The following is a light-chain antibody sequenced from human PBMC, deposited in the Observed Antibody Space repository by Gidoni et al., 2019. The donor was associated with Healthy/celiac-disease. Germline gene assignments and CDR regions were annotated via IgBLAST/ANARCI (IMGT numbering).Light chain of an antibody. CDR2: EAS. Sequence: IVLTQSPATLSLSPGERATLSCRASQSVSSYLAWYQQKPGQAPRLLIYEASNRAAGIPARFSGSGSGTDFTLTISSLEPEDFAVYYCQQRSNWPLTFXGXTKVEIK. CDR3: QQRSNWPLT. V-gene: IGKV3-11*01. J-gene: IGKJ4*01. CDR1: QSVSSY.